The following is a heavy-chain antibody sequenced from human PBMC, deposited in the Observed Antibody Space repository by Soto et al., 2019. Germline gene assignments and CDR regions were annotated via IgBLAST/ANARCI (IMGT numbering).Heavy chain of an antibody. V-gene: IGHV1-3*01. J-gene: IGHJ4*02. D-gene: IGHD6-19*01. CDR1: GYAFTSYG. CDR3: VRAGYSSCWDSYYDY. CDR2: INVGNGKA. Sequence: QVQLVQSGAEVKKPGASVTVSCKTSGYAFTSYGIHWVRQAPGQGLEWMGWINVGNGKARFSQKFQGRVTFTRGTSARTAYMELSSLRFEDTAVYYCVRAGYSSCWDSYYDYWGQGTLVTVSS.